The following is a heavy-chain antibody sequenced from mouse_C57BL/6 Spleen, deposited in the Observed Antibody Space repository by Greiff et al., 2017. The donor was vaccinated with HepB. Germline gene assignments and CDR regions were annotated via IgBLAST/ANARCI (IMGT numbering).Heavy chain of an antibody. CDR1: GFTFSSYA. Sequence: EVKLMESGGGLVKPGGSLKLSCAASGFTFSSYAMSWVRQTPEKRLEWVATISDGGSYTYYPDNVKGRFTISRDNAKNNLYLQMSHLKSEDTAMYYCAREAVVAGAMDYWGQGTSVTVSS. CDR2: ISDGGSYT. D-gene: IGHD1-1*01. CDR3: AREAVVAGAMDY. J-gene: IGHJ4*01. V-gene: IGHV5-4*01.